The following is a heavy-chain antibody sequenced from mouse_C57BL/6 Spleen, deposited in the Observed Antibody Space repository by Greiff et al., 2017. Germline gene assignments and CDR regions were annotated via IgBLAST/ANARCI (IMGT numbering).Heavy chain of an antibody. Sequence: VKLQESGAELVKPGASVKISCKASGYAFSSYWMNWVKQRPGKGLEWIGQIYPGDGDTNYNGKFKGKATLTADKSSSTAYMQLSSLTSEDSAVYFCARSGNPLAMDYWGKGTSVTVSS. CDR1: GYAFSSYW. V-gene: IGHV1-80*01. CDR2: IYPGDGDT. CDR3: ARSGNPLAMDY. J-gene: IGHJ4*01. D-gene: IGHD3-1*01.